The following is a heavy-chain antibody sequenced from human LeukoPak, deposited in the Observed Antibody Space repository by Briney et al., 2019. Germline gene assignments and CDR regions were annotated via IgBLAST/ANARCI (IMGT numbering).Heavy chain of an antibody. CDR2: IYYSGST. V-gene: IGHV4-59*01. Sequence: PSETLSLTCTVSGGSISSYYWSWIRQPPGKGLEWIGYIYYSGSTNYNPSLKSRVTISVDTSKNQFSLKLSSVTAADTAVYYCARGEGFNFPYYYYGMDVWGQGTTVTVSS. CDR1: GGSISSYY. CDR3: ARGEGFNFPYYYYGMDV. J-gene: IGHJ6*02.